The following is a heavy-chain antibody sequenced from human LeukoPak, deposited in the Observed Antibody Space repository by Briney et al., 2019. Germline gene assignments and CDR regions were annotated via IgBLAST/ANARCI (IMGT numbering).Heavy chain of an antibody. V-gene: IGHV4-34*01. CDR1: GGSFSGYY. D-gene: IGHD3-22*01. Sequence: SETLSLTCAVYGGSFSGYYWSWIRQPPGKGLEWIGEINHSGSTNYNPSLKSRVTISVDTSKNQFSLKLSSVTAADTAVYYCARGFGKNYYDSSGYYPNWFDPWGQGTLVTVTS. CDR2: INHSGST. J-gene: IGHJ5*02. CDR3: ARGFGKNYYDSSGYYPNWFDP.